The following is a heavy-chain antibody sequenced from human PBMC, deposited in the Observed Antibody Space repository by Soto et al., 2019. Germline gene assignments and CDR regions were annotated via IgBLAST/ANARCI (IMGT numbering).Heavy chain of an antibody. V-gene: IGHV3-30*18. D-gene: IGHD1-26*01. J-gene: IGHJ4*02. CDR1: GFTFSHYA. CDR3: AKDGSHNFDY. Sequence: QVQLVESGGGVVQPGRSLRLSCAASGFTFSHYAMHWVRQAPGTGLEWVALMSYDGSNEYYADSVKGRFTIARDKSKNTLYLQMNSLRAEDTAVEYCAKDGSHNFDYWGQGTLVTVAS. CDR2: MSYDGSNE.